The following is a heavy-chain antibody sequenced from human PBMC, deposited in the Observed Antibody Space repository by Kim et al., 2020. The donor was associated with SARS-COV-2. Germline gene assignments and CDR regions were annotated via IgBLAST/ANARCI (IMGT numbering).Heavy chain of an antibody. D-gene: IGHD3-16*01. CDR2: INHSGST. Sequence: SETLSLTCAVYGGSFSGYYWSWIRQPPGKGLEWIGEINHSGSTNYNPSLKSRVTISVDTSKNQFSLKLSSVTAADTAVYYCARGGGGKFDPWGQGTLVTV. CDR1: GGSFSGYY. V-gene: IGHV4-34*01. CDR3: ARGGGGKFDP. J-gene: IGHJ5*02.